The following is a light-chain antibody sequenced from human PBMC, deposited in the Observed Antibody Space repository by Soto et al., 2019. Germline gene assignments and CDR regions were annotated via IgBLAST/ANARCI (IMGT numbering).Light chain of an antibody. CDR3: QQYGSTPLT. CDR2: GAS. CDR1: QNVRSSH. J-gene: IGKJ4*01. V-gene: IGKV3-20*01. Sequence: DIVLTQSPGTLSLSPGERATLSCRDSQNVRSSHLAWYQQKPGQAPRLLIYGASSKATGIPSRFSGSGSGTDFTLTISRLEPEDFAVYYFQQYGSTPLTFGGGTKVEIK.